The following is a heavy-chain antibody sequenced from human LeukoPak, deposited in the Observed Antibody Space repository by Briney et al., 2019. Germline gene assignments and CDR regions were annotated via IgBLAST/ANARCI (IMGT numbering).Heavy chain of an antibody. Sequence: SETLSLTCTVSGASFISVSPGDYSWGCVRQFPGGGLVWIGSVFQSAATSCNPSPTSRGTISADTSKSRFSLKLMSATAWVTAVCYCARRAYSGFDWWGQGTLVTVAS. CDR1: GASFISVSPGDYS. D-gene: IGHD1-26*01. J-gene: IGHJ4*02. CDR3: ARRAYSGFDW. CDR2: VFQSAAT. V-gene: IGHV4-39*01.